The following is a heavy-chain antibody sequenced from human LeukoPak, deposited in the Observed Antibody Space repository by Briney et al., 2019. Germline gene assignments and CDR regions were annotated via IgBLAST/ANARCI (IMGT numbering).Heavy chain of an antibody. CDR1: GGSFSGYY. CDR2: ISYSGST. J-gene: IGHJ3*02. V-gene: IGHV4-34*01. Sequence: SETLSLTCAVYGGSFSGYYWSWIRQPPGKGLEWIASISYSGSTYYNPSLKSRVTISVDTSKNQFSLKLSSVTAADTAVYYCARLPFCSSTSCSGHSAFDIWSQGTMVNVSS. D-gene: IGHD2-2*01. CDR3: ARLPFCSSTSCSGHSAFDI.